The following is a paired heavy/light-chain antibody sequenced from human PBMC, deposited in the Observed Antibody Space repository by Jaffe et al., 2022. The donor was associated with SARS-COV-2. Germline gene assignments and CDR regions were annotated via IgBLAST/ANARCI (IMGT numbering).Heavy chain of an antibody. D-gene: IGHD3-10*01. CDR3: ARELRGGTIFYYYYYMDV. Sequence: QVQLQQWGAGVLEPSETLSLTCDVYGGSFSGYYWSWIRQPPGKGLEWIGDINHSGDTNYNPSLKSRAAMSVATSKNQFTLKLSSVTAADTAVYYCARELRGGTIFYYYYYMDVWGKGTTVTVSS. V-gene: IGHV4-34*01. CDR1: GGSFSGYY. J-gene: IGHJ6*03. CDR2: INHSGDT.
Light chain of an antibody. CDR3: CSYATTSYV. CDR2: EDT. Sequence: QSALTQPASVSGSPGQSITISCTGTSSDVGTYNLVSWYQHHPGKAPKLMIYEDTKRPSGISNRFSGSKSGNTASLTVSGLQADDEADYYCCSYATTSYVFGTGTKVTVL. V-gene: IGLV2-23*01. CDR1: SSDVGTYNL. J-gene: IGLJ1*01.